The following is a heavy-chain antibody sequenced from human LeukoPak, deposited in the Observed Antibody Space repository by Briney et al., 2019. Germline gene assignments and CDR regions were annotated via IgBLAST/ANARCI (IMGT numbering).Heavy chain of an antibody. CDR1: GFTFSSYW. V-gene: IGHV3-74*01. CDR3: ARVGLPAATTYYYYYMDV. J-gene: IGHJ6*03. Sequence: GGSLRLSCAASGFTFSSYWMHWVRQAPGKGLVWVSRINSDGSSTSYADSVKGRSTISRDNAKNTLYLQMNSLRAEDTAVYYCARVGLPAATTYYYYYMDVWGKGTTVTVSS. CDR2: INSDGSST. D-gene: IGHD2-2*01.